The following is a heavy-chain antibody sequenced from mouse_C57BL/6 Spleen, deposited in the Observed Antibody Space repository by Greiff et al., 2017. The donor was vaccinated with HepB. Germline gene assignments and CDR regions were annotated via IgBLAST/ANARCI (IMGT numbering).Heavy chain of an antibody. V-gene: IGHV5-17*01. D-gene: IGHD1-1*01. Sequence: EVKLMESGGGLVKPGGSLKLSCAASGFTFSDYGMHWVRQAPEKGLEWVAYISSGSSTIYYADTVKGRFTISRYNAKNTLFLQMTSLRSEDTAMYYCARDYYGSSYAMDYWGQGTSVTVSS. CDR2: ISSGSSTI. CDR3: ARDYYGSSYAMDY. J-gene: IGHJ4*01. CDR1: GFTFSDYG.